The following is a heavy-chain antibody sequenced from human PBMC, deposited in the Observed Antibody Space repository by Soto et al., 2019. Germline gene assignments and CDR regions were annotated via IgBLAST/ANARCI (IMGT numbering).Heavy chain of an antibody. CDR3: ARGPLGSARYGMDV. V-gene: IGHV1-2*02. CDR2: INPNSGGT. Sequence: ASVKVSCKASGYTFTGYYMHWVRQAPGQGLEWMGWINPNSGGTNYAQKFQGRVTMTRDTSISTAYMELSRLRSDDTAVYYCARGPLGSARYGMDVWGQGTTVTVSS. D-gene: IGHD1-26*01. J-gene: IGHJ6*02. CDR1: GYTFTGYY.